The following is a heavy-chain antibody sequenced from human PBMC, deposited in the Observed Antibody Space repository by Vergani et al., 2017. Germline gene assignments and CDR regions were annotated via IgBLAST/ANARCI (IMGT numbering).Heavy chain of an antibody. J-gene: IGHJ4*02. Sequence: QVQLQESGPGLVKPSETLSLTCAVSGYSISSGYYWGWIRQPPGKGLEWIGSIYHSGSTYYNPSLKSRVTISVDTSKNQFSLKLSSVTAADTAVYYCAGGELEYYYDSSGYYSGPSYFDYWGQGTLVTVSS. CDR3: AGGELEYYYDSSGYYSGPSYFDY. CDR1: GYSISSGYY. V-gene: IGHV4-38-2*01. D-gene: IGHD3-22*01. CDR2: IYHSGST.